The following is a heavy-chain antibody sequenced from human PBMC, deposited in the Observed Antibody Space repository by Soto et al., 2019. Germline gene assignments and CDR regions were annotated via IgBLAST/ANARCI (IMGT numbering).Heavy chain of an antibody. CDR2: IWYDGSNK. D-gene: IGHD6-13*01. CDR3: ARESLDYYGMDV. J-gene: IGHJ6*02. Sequence: VQLVESGGGVVQPGRSLRLSCAASGFTFSSYGMHWVRQAPGKGLEWVAVIWYDGSNKYYADSVKGRFTISRDNSKNTLYLQMNSLRAEDTAVYYCARESLDYYGMDVWGQGTTVTVSS. V-gene: IGHV3-33*01. CDR1: GFTFSSYG.